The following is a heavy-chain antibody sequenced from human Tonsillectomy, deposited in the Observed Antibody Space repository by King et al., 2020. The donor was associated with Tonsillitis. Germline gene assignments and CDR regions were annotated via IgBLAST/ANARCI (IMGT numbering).Heavy chain of an antibody. CDR1: GGTFSTYG. D-gene: IGHD6-19*01. Sequence: QLVQSGAEVKKPGSSVKVSCKASGGTFSTYGISWVRQAPGQGREWMGRIIPILDIANYAQKFQGRVTITADKSTTTAYMELSSLRSEDTAVYYCARDKRYSSGWYSNSWGQGTLVTVSS. V-gene: IGHV1-69*09. J-gene: IGHJ4*02. CDR3: ARDKRYSSGWYSNS. CDR2: IIPILDIA.